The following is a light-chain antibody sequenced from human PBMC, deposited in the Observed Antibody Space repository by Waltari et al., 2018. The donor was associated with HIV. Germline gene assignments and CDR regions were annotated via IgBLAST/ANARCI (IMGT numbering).Light chain of an antibody. Sequence: RVMTQSPATLSVSPGERATLSCRASQSVSSNLAWYQQKPGQAPRLRIYGASTRATGIPARFSGSGSETEFTLTIGSLQSEDFAVYYCQEYKNWPLSTFGGGTKVEIK. J-gene: IGKJ4*01. CDR2: GAS. CDR3: QEYKNWPLST. V-gene: IGKV3-15*01. CDR1: QSVSSN.